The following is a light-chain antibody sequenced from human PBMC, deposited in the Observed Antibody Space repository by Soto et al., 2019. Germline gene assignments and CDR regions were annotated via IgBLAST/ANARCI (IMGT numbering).Light chain of an antibody. Sequence: QSVLTQPASVSGSPGQSITISCTGTSSDVGGYNYVSWYQQHPGKAPKLMIYDVSKRPSGVSNRFSGSKSGNTASLTISGLQAEDEADYYCRSYISSSTINVVGTG. CDR2: DVS. V-gene: IGLV2-14*01. CDR3: RSYISSSTINV. J-gene: IGLJ1*01. CDR1: SSDVGGYNY.